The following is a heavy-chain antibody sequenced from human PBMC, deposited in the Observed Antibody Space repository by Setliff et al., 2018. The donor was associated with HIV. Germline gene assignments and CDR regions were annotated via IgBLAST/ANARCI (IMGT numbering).Heavy chain of an antibody. CDR1: GGSISGYH. Sequence: ASETLSLTCTVSGGSISGYHWNWLRQTPGKGLEWIGYIDTSRGTNYNHYLRTRVIISVDTSNQFSLNLSSVTAADTAVYYCVRHNPTVVTDGYDIWGQGTKVTVSS. CDR2: IDTSRGT. J-gene: IGHJ3*02. D-gene: IGHD4-17*01. CDR3: VRHNPTVVTDGYDI. V-gene: IGHV4-4*09.